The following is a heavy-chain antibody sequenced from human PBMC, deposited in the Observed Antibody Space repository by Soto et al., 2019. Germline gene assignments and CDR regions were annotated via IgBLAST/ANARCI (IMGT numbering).Heavy chain of an antibody. J-gene: IGHJ4*02. Sequence: TSETLSVTCTVSGGSISSYYWSWIRQPPGKGLKWIGYIYYSGSTNYNPSLKSRVTISIDTSKNQFSLKLSSVTAADTAVYYCARTEGNCGGDCSYYFDYWGQGTLVTVSS. D-gene: IGHD2-21*02. CDR1: GGSISSYY. V-gene: IGHV4-59*01. CDR3: ARTEGNCGGDCSYYFDY. CDR2: IYYSGST.